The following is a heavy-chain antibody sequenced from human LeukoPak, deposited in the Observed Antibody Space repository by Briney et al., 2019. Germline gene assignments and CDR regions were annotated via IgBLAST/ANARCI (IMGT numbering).Heavy chain of an antibody. V-gene: IGHV3-23*01. CDR3: AKKLGSSPGDFFDS. Sequence: GGSLRLSCAASGFTFSTYAMGWVRQAPGKGLKWVSTINGSGGSTYYEDSVKGRFTISRDNSKSTLYLQMNSLRADDTAVYYCAKKLGSSPGDFFDSWGQGTLVTVSS. CDR2: INGSGGST. J-gene: IGHJ4*02. D-gene: IGHD6-6*01. CDR1: GFTFSTYA.